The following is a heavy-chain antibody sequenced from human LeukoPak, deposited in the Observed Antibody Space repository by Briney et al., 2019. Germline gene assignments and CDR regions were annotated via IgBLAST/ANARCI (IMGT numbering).Heavy chain of an antibody. CDR2: ISSSSSYI. V-gene: IGHV3-21*01. CDR3: ARDYTTVTPVDY. Sequence: GGSLRLSCAASGFTFSSYNMNWVRQAPGKGLEWVSSISSSSSYIYYADSVKGRFTISRDNAKNSLYLQMNSLRAEDTAVYYCARDYTTVTPVDYWGQGTLVTVSS. CDR1: GFTFSSYN. D-gene: IGHD4-17*01. J-gene: IGHJ4*02.